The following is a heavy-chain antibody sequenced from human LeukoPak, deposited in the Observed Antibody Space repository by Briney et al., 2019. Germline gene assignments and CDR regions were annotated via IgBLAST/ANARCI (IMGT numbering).Heavy chain of an antibody. V-gene: IGHV1-8*01. J-gene: IGHJ4*02. CDR3: ARGLSPSDY. Sequence: ASVKVSSKASGYSFTTYDINWVRQAPGQGLERMGWMNPNSGKTNFAQKFQGRVTMTRTTSISTAYMEVSSLRSEDTAVYYCARGLSPSDYWGQGTLVTVSS. CDR2: MNPNSGKT. CDR1: GYSFTTYD.